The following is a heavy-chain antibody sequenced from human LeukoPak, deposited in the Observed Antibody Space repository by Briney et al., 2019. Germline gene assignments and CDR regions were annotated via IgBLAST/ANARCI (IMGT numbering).Heavy chain of an antibody. J-gene: IGHJ5*02. D-gene: IGHD6-13*01. V-gene: IGHV4-39*07. CDR3: ARRSPAGWFDP. CDR2: INHSGST. CDR1: GGSISSGDYY. Sequence: PSETLSLTCTVSGGSISSGDYYWSWIRQPPGKGLEWIGEINHSGSTNYNPSLKSRVTISVDTSKNQFSLKLSSVTAADTAVYYCARRSPAGWFDPWGQGTLVTVSS.